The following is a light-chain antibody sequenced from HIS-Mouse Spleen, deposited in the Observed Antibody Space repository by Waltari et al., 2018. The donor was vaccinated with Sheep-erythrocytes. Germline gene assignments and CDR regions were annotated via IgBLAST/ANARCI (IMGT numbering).Light chain of an antibody. CDR3: QQSYSTPYT. Sequence: DIQMTQSPSSLSASAGDRVTITCRASQSISSYLNWYQQKPGKAPKLLIYDASSLQSGVPSRFSGSGSGTDFTLTISSLQPEDFATYYCQQSYSTPYTFGQGTKLEIK. J-gene: IGKJ2*01. CDR2: DAS. V-gene: IGKV1-39*01. CDR1: QSISSY.